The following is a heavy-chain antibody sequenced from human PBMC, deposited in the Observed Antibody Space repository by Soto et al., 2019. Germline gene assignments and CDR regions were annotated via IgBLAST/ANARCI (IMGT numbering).Heavy chain of an antibody. CDR1: GGSVSSGSYY. CDR3: ATLYSSSWYDYYYGMDV. CDR2: IYYSGST. V-gene: IGHV4-61*01. Sequence: PSETLSLTCTVSGGSVSSGSYYWSWIRQPPGKGLEWIGYIYYSGSTNYNPSLKSRVTISVDTSKNQFSLKLSSVTAADTAVYYCATLYSSSWYDYYYGMDVWGQGTTVTAP. J-gene: IGHJ6*02. D-gene: IGHD6-13*01.